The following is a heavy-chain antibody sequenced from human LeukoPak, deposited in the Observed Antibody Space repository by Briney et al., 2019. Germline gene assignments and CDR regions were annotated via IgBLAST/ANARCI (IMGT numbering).Heavy chain of an antibody. J-gene: IGHJ6*03. CDR3: ARGGDYSNYYYYYYMDV. CDR2: IYYSGST. D-gene: IGHD4-11*01. V-gene: IGHV4-59*01. Sequence: SETLSLTCTVSGGSISTYFWSWIRQPPGKGLEWIGYIYYSGSTNYNPSLKSRVTISVDTSKNQFSLKLSSVTAADTAVYYCARGGDYSNYYYYYYMDVWGKGTTVTVSS. CDR1: GGSISTYF.